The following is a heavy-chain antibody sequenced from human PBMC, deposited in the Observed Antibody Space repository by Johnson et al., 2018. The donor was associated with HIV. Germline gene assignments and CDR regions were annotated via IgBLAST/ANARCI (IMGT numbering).Heavy chain of an antibody. CDR3: AKRGSGWPSDAFDI. CDR2: ISGSTGRT. CDR1: GFTFSDSY. V-gene: IGHV3-23*04. D-gene: IGHD6-19*01. J-gene: IGHJ3*02. Sequence: MQLVESGGGLVKPGGSLRLSCAASGFTFSDSYMNWIRQAPGKGLEWVSLISGSTGRTNYADSVKGRFTISRDNSKNTLYLQMNSLRAEDTAVYYCAKRGSGWPSDAFDIWGQGTMVTVSS.